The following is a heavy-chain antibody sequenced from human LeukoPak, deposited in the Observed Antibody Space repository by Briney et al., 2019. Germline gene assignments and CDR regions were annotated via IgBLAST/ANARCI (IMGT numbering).Heavy chain of an antibody. J-gene: IGHJ3*02. V-gene: IGHV4-59*08. Sequence: SETLSLTCTVSGGSISSYHWIWIRQPPGKGLEWIGYIHYSGSTNYNPSLKSRVATSVDPSKKQFSLKLRSVTAADTPVYYCARSVSWGLLVRDDAFDIWGQGTMVTVSS. CDR2: IHYSGST. CDR1: GGSISSYH. D-gene: IGHD2-21*01. CDR3: ARSVSWGLLVRDDAFDI.